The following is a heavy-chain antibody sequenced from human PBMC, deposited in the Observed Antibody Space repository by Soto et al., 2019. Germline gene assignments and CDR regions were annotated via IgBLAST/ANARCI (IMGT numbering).Heavy chain of an antibody. CDR3: TRVHLWSGYYVDYYYYGMDV. CDR1: GFTFSGSA. CDR2: IRSKANSYAT. D-gene: IGHD3-3*01. Sequence: GGSLRLSCAASGFTFSGSAMHWVRQASGKGLEWVGRIRSKANSYATAYAASVKGRFTISRDDSKKTAYLQMNSLKTEDTAVYYCTRVHLWSGYYVDYYYYGMDVWGQGTTVTVSS. J-gene: IGHJ6*02. V-gene: IGHV3-73*01.